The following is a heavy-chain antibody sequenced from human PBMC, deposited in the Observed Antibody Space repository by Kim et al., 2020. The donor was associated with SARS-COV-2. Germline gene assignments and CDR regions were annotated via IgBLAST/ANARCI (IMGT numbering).Heavy chain of an antibody. CDR1: GASVSSGSYY. Sequence: SETLSLTCTVSGASVSSGSYYWSWIRQPPGKGLEWIGYIYYSGSTNYNPSLKSRVTISVDTSKNQFSLKLSSVTAADTAVYYCARCAVTPYYYYGMDVWG. CDR3: ARCAVTPYYYYGMDV. J-gene: IGHJ6*01. V-gene: IGHV4-61*01. D-gene: IGHD5-18*01. CDR2: IYYSGST.